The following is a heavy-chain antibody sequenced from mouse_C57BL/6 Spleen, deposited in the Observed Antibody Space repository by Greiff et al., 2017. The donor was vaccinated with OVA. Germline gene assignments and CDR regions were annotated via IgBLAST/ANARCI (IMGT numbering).Heavy chain of an antibody. CDR3: AREFLYAMYY. CDR2: ISAGGSYT. Sequence: DVQLQESGGGLVKPGGSLKLSCAASGFTFSSYAMSWVRQTPEKRLEWVATISAGGSYTSYPDNVKGRFTISRDHAKNNLYLQMSQLKSEDTAMYYCAREFLYAMYYWGQGTSVTVSS. J-gene: IGHJ4*01. CDR1: GFTFSSYA. V-gene: IGHV5-4*01.